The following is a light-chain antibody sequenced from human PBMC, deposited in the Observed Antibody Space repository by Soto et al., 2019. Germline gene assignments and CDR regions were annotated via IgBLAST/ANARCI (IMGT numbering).Light chain of an antibody. CDR1: SSNIANHH. Sequence: QSVLTQPPSVSAAPGQKVTISCSGSSSNIANHHVSWYQQLPGMAPKLLIYDDYKRPSGISDRFSGSKSGTSATLGITGLQTGDEADYYCGTWDSNLSNGVFGGGTKLTVL. V-gene: IGLV1-51*01. CDR3: GTWDSNLSNGV. J-gene: IGLJ2*01. CDR2: DDY.